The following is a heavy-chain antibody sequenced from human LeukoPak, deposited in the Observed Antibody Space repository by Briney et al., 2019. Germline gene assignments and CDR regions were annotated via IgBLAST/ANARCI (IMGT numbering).Heavy chain of an antibody. Sequence: ASVKVSCKASGYTFTSYGISWVRQAPGQGLEWMGWINPNSGGTNYAQKFQGRVTMTRDTSISTAYMELSRLRSDDTAVYYCARVSSGGSWGPFDYWGQGTLVTVSS. V-gene: IGHV1-2*02. D-gene: IGHD2-15*01. CDR1: GYTFTSYG. CDR3: ARVSSGGSWGPFDY. J-gene: IGHJ4*02. CDR2: INPNSGGT.